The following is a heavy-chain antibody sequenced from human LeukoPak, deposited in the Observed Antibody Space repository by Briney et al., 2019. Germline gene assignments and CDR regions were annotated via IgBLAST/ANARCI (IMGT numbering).Heavy chain of an antibody. Sequence: SETLSLTCTVSGGSISNGSYYWSWIRQPAGKGLEWIGRIYTSGSTNYNPSLKSRVTMSVDTSKNQFSLKLSSVTAADTAVYYCASKGRWNYGLDYWGQGTLVTVSS. CDR2: IYTSGST. D-gene: IGHD1-7*01. V-gene: IGHV4-61*02. CDR3: ASKGRWNYGLDY. J-gene: IGHJ4*02. CDR1: GGSISNGSYY.